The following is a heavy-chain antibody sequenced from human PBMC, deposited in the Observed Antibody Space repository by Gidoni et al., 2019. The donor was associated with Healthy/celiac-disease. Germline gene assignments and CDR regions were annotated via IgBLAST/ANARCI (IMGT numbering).Heavy chain of an antibody. CDR2: IIPIFGIA. CDR3: AKLGYCSGGSCYYYYYGMDV. D-gene: IGHD2-15*01. J-gene: IGHJ6*02. Sequence: QVQLVQSGAEVKKPGSSVKVSCKASGGTFSSYTISWVRQAPGPGLEWMGRIIPIFGIANYAQKFQGRVTITADKSTSTAYMELSSLRSEDTAVYYCAKLGYCSGGSCYYYYYGMDVWGQGTTVTVSS. V-gene: IGHV1-69*02. CDR1: GGTFSSYT.